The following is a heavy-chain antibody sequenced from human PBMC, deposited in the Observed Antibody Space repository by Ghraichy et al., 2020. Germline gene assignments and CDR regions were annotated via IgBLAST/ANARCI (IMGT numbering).Heavy chain of an antibody. CDR1: GFTFSSYG. CDR3: ATARGYSNYDY. J-gene: IGHJ4*02. V-gene: IGHV3-33*01. CDR2: IWYDGSNK. Sequence: GESLNISCAASGFTFSSYGMHWVRQAPGKGLEWVAVIWYDGSNKYYADSVKGRFTISRDNSKNTLYLQMNSLRAEDTAVYYCATARGYSNYDYWGQGTLVTVSS. D-gene: IGHD4-11*01.